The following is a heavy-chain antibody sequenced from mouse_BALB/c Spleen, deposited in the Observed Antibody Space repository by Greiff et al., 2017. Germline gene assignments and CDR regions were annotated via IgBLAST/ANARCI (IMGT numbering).Heavy chain of an antibody. V-gene: IGHV1S22*01. D-gene: IGHD2-4*01. CDR2: IYPGIGST. Sequence: LQQPGSELVRPGASVKLSCKASGYTFTSYWMHWVKQRHGQGLEWIGNIYPGIGSTNYDEKFKSKGTLTVDTSPSTAYMHLSSLKSEDSVLYYCARGGRLRHGFAHWGQGSLVTVSA. J-gene: IGHJ3*01. CDR1: GYTFTSYW. CDR3: ARGGRLRHGFAH.